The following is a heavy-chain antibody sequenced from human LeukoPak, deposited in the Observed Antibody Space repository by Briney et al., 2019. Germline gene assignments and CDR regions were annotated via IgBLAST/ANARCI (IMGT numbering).Heavy chain of an antibody. CDR1: GFPFDDYG. J-gene: IGHJ4*02. D-gene: IGHD6-6*01. V-gene: IGHV3-74*01. CDR2: VNSDGSST. CDR3: ARGARIDY. Sequence: GGSLRLSCAASGFPFDDYGMNWVRQAPGKGLVWVSRVNSDGSSTSYADSVKGRFTISRDNAKNTLYLQMNSLRAEDTAVYYCARGARIDYWGQGTLVTVSS.